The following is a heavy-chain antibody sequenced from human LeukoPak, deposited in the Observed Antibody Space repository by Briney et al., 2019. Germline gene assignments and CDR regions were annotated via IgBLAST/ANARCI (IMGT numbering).Heavy chain of an antibody. Sequence: ASVKVSCKASGYTFTSYYMHWVRQAPGQGLEWMGIINPSGGSTSYAQKFQGRVTMTRDTFTSTVYMELSSLRSEDTAVYYCARDRGSGATRSHYYYYMDVWGKGTTVTVSS. CDR2: INPSGGST. CDR1: GYTFTSYY. J-gene: IGHJ6*03. CDR3: ARDRGSGATRSHYYYYMDV. V-gene: IGHV1-46*01. D-gene: IGHD1-26*01.